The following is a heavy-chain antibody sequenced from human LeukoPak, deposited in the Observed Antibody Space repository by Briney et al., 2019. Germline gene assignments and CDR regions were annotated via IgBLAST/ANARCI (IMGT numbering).Heavy chain of an antibody. CDR3: ARSVTPSGYNFFYFDY. V-gene: IGHV4-59*11. D-gene: IGHD5-24*01. Sequence: PSETLSLTCTVSGGSISSHYWSWIRQPPGKGLEWIGDIYYSGSTNYNPSLKSRVTISVDTSKNQFSLKLSSVTAADTAVYYCARSVTPSGYNFFYFDYWGQGTLVTVSS. J-gene: IGHJ4*02. CDR2: IYYSGST. CDR1: GGSISSHY.